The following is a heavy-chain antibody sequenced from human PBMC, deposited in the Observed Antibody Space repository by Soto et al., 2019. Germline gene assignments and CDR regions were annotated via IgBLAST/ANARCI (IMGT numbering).Heavy chain of an antibody. CDR2: IYYSGST. J-gene: IGHJ5*02. V-gene: IGHV4-39*01. CDR1: GGSISSSSYY. Sequence: QLQLQESGPGLVKPSETLSLTCTVSGGSISSSSYYWGWIRQPPGKGLEWIGSIYYSGSTYYNPSLKSRVTISVDTSKNQFSLKLSSVTAADTAVYYCASHYYGSGSDENWFDPWGQGTLVTVSS. CDR3: ASHYYGSGSDENWFDP. D-gene: IGHD3-10*01.